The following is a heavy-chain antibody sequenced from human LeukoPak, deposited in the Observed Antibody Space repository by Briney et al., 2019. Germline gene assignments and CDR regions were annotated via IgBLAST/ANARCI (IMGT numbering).Heavy chain of an antibody. CDR3: ARDRGIAVAGTGSYGMDV. V-gene: IGHV4-39*07. CDR2: IYYSGST. Sequence: PETLSLTCSVSGGSLYRSTYYWGWIRQPPGKGLEWIGTIYYSGSTYYNPSPKSRVTISVDTSKNQFSLKLSSVTAADTAVYYCARDRGIAVAGTGSYGMDVWGQGTTVTVSS. J-gene: IGHJ6*02. CDR1: GGSLYRSTYY. D-gene: IGHD6-19*01.